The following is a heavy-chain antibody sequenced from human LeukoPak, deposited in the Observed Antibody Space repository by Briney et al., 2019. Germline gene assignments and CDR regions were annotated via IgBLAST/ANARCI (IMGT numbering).Heavy chain of an antibody. Sequence: PGGSLRLSCAASGFTFSSYAMYWVRRAPGKGLEWVSAISAGGGSNTYYADSVKGRFTISRDNSMNTLYLQMNSLRAEDTAVYYCARWKYSNYIYYFDYWGQGTLVTVSS. V-gene: IGHV3-23*01. CDR2: ISAGGGSNT. D-gene: IGHD4-11*01. J-gene: IGHJ4*02. CDR1: GFTFSSYA. CDR3: ARWKYSNYIYYFDY.